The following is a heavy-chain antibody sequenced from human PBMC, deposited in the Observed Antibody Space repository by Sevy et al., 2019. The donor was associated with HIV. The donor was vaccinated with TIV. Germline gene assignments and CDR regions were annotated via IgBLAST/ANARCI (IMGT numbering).Heavy chain of an antibody. Sequence: GESLKISCKGSGYTFTNYWIGWVRQMPGKGLEWMGIIYPGDSDTRYSPSFQGQVTISVDKAISTAYLQWSSLKASDPAIFYCARGARGTLPSYYYYTMDIWGQGTTVTVSS. CDR3: ARGARGTLPSYYYYTMDI. D-gene: IGHD1-1*01. CDR2: IYPGDSDT. CDR1: GYTFTNYW. J-gene: IGHJ6*02. V-gene: IGHV5-51*01.